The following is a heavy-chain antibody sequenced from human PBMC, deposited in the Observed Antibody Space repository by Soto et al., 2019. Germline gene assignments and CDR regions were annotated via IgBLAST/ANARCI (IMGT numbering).Heavy chain of an antibody. Sequence: ASVKVSCKASGYTFTTYDINWVRQAPGQGLEWMGWISAFNGNTNYAQRLQGRVTMTTDASTSTSYMELRRLRSDDTAVYYCASDWFTIVRGVITFSDYGMDGWGQGTTVTVSS. CDR3: ASDWFTIVRGVITFSDYGMDG. V-gene: IGHV1-18*01. CDR2: ISAFNGNT. CDR1: GYTFTTYD. J-gene: IGHJ6*02. D-gene: IGHD3-10*01.